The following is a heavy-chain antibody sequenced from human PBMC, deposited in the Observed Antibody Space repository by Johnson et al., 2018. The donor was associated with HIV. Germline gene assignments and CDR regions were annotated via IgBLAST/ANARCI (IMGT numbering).Heavy chain of an antibody. D-gene: IGHD1-26*01. V-gene: IGHV3-7*01. CDR2: IKQDGHES. J-gene: IGHJ3*02. CDR1: GFAFSSYW. CDR3: VSVVRMPYSAGWKAFDM. Sequence: VQLVESGGRMVQPGESLRLSCAASGFAFSSYWMSWVRQPPGKGLEWVASIKQDGHESKYVASVKGRFTIARDNAKKFVFLQMNNLRGEDTAVYYCVSVVRMPYSAGWKAFDMWGHGTEVSVSS.